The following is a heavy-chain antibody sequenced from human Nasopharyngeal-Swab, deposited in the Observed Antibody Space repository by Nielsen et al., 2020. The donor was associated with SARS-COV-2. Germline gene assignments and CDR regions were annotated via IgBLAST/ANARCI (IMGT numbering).Heavy chain of an antibody. Sequence: SVKVSCKASGGTFSSYAISWVRQPPGQGLEWMGGIIPILGIANYAQKFQGRVTITADKSTSTAYMELSSLRSEDTAVYYCARDTNTYGGNQPDYWGQGTLVTVSS. J-gene: IGHJ4*02. CDR2: IIPILGIA. D-gene: IGHD4-23*01. CDR3: ARDTNTYGGNQPDY. V-gene: IGHV1-69*10. CDR1: GGTFSSYA.